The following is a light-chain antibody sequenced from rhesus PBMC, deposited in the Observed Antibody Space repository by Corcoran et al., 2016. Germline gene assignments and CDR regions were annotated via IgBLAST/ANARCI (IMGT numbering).Light chain of an antibody. V-gene: IGKV6-55*01. CDR1: QSIGSS. J-gene: IGKJ1*01. CDR3: QQSSSFPRT. Sequence: EIVLTQSPAFQSVTLKEKVTITCQASQSIGSSLHWYQQKPDQSPKLLIKYASQSISGAPSRFSGSGSGTDFTLTINSLEAEDAATYYCQQSSSFPRTFGQGTKVEVK. CDR2: YAS.